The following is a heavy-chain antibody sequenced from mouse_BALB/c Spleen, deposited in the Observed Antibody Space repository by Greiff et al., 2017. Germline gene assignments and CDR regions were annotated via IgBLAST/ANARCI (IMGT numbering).Heavy chain of an antibody. CDR1: GFTFSSYG. V-gene: IGHV5-6*01. CDR2: ISSGGSYT. Sequence: EVKVVESGGDLVKPGGSLKLSCAASGFTFSSYGMSWVRQTPDKRLEWVATISSGGSYTYYPDSVKGRFTISRDNAKNTLYLQMSSLKSEDTAMYYCARHWDPDYYAMDYWGQGTSVTVSS. J-gene: IGHJ4*01. D-gene: IGHD4-1*01. CDR3: ARHWDPDYYAMDY.